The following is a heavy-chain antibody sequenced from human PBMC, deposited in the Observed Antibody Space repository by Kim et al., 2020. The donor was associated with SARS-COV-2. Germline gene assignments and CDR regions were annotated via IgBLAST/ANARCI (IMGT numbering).Heavy chain of an antibody. Sequence: RYSPSFQGQVTISADKSISTAYLQWSSLKASDTAMYYCARRRDNWNWFDPWGQGTLVTVSS. D-gene: IGHD1-20*01. CDR3: ARRRDNWNWFDP. V-gene: IGHV5-51*01. J-gene: IGHJ5*02.